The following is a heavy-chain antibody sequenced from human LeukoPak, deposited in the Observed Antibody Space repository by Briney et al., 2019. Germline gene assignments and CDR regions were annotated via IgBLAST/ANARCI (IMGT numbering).Heavy chain of an antibody. J-gene: IGHJ3*02. Sequence: PGESLKISCKGSGYSFTSYWISWVRQMPGKGLEWMGRIDPSDSYTNYSPSFQGQVTISADKSISTAYLQWSSLKASDTAMYYCARDWKDPAAFDIWGQGTMVTVSS. CDR2: IDPSDSYT. CDR1: GYSFTSYW. CDR3: ARDWKDPAAFDI. D-gene: IGHD1-1*01. V-gene: IGHV5-10-1*04.